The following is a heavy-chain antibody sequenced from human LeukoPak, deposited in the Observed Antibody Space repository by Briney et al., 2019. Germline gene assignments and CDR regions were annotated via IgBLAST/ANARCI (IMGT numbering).Heavy chain of an antibody. J-gene: IGHJ4*02. CDR1: GGSISSSSYY. Sequence: SETLSLTCTVSGGSISSSSYYWGWIRQPPGKGLEWIGSIYYSGSTYYNPSLKSRVTISVDTSKNQFSLKLSSVTAADTAVYYCARGANYYDSSGYNDYYFDYWGQGTLVTVSS. CDR2: IYYSGST. D-gene: IGHD3-22*01. CDR3: ARGANYYDSSGYNDYYFDY. V-gene: IGHV4-39*07.